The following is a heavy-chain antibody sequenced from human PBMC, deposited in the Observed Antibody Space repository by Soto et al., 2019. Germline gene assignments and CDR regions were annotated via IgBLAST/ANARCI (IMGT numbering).Heavy chain of an antibody. CDR1: GSSISSGGYY. J-gene: IGHJ4*02. D-gene: IGHD5-18*01. V-gene: IGHV4-31*03. Sequence: QVQLQESGPGLVQPSQTLSLTCTVPGSSISSGGYYWSWSRQHPAKGLEWIGYIYNNGTPYYNPYLKSRASRSVDTSKDEFSLKVYSVTSADTAVYYSVRSRRVDTATGYLDSWGQGTLVTFSS. CDR3: VRSRRVDTATGYLDS. CDR2: IYNNGTP.